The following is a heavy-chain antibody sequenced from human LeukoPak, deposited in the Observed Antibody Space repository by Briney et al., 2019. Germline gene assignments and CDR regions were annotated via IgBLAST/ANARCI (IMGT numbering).Heavy chain of an antibody. CDR3: ARRGCSGGSCYSDY. J-gene: IGHJ4*02. Sequence: PSETLCLTCAVSGGSISSYDWSWIRQPPGKGLEWIGDIYYSGSTNYNPSLKSRVTISVDTSKNQFSLKLSSVTAADTAVYYCARRGCSGGSCYSDYWGQGTLVTVPS. V-gene: IGHV4-59*08. CDR2: IYYSGST. D-gene: IGHD2-15*01. CDR1: GGSISSYD.